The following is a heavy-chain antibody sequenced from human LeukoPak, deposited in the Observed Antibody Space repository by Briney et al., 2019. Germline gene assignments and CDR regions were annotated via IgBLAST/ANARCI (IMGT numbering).Heavy chain of an antibody. Sequence: PGGPLRLSCAASGFTFSSYSMNWVRQSPGKALEWVSSISSSSTYIYYADSVKGRFTISRDNAKNSLYLQMNSLRAEDTAVYYCARDPNTYGSGSDGGYWGQGTLVTVSS. D-gene: IGHD3-10*01. J-gene: IGHJ4*02. CDR1: GFTFSSYS. CDR2: ISSSSTYI. V-gene: IGHV3-21*01. CDR3: ARDPNTYGSGSDGGY.